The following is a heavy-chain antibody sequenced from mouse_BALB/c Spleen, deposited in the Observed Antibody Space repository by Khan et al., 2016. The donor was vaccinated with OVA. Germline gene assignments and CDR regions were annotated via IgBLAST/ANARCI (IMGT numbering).Heavy chain of an antibody. CDR3: ARRNYFGYTFAY. CDR1: GYTFTDYY. Sequence: QVQLMQSGAELVRPGASVKLSCMATGYTFTDYYINWMMQSTGQGLEWIGEMSPGSGDIYYNDTCKGKATLTADKSSSTAYMQLSSLTSEASGVYSCARRNYFGYTFAYWGQGTQVTVAA. V-gene: IGHV1-77*01. J-gene: IGHJ3*01. CDR2: MSPGSGDI. D-gene: IGHD1-2*01.